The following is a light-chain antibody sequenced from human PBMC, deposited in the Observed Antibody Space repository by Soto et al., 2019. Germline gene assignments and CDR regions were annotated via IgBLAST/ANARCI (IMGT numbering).Light chain of an antibody. CDR2: AAS. J-gene: IGKJ5*01. CDR1: QSISSH. V-gene: IGKV1-39*01. Sequence: DIQMIQSPSSLSASIGDRVTITCRASQSISSHLYWFQQKPGQAPKLLIYAASSLQSGVPSRFSGSGSGTDFTLTISSLQPEDFATYYCQQSYSNSITFGQGTRLEIK. CDR3: QQSYSNSIT.